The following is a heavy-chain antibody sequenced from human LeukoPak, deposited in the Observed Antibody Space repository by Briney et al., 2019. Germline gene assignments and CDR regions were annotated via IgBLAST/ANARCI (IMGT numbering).Heavy chain of an antibody. D-gene: IGHD3-22*01. J-gene: IGHJ4*02. V-gene: IGHV3-23*01. CDR1: GVTLSSYA. CDR3: AKGLAYDSSGYLRY. Sequence: PGGSLRLSCSASGVTLSSYAMHWVRQAPGKGLEWVPAISGSGGSTYYADSVKGRFTISRDNSKNTLYLQMNSLRAEDTAVYYCAKGLAYDSSGYLRYWGQGTLVTVSS. CDR2: ISGSGGST.